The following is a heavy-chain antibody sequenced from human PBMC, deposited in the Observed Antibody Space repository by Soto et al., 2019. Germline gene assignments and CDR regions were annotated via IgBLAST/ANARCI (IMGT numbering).Heavy chain of an antibody. D-gene: IGHD3-16*02. CDR1: GGTFSSYA. CDR2: IIPIFGTA. Sequence: QVQLVQSGAEVKKPGSSVKVSCKASGGTFSSYAISWVRQAPGQGLEWMGGIIPIFGTANYAQKFQGRVTITADKSTSTAYMELSSLRSEDTAVYYCASETKNGDYDYVWGSYRPPPFDYWGQGTLVTVSS. V-gene: IGHV1-69*06. CDR3: ASETKNGDYDYVWGSYRPPPFDY. J-gene: IGHJ4*02.